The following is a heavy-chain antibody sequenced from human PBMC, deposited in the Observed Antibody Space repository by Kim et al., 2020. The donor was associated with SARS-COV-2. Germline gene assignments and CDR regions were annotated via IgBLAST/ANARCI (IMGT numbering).Heavy chain of an antibody. J-gene: IGHJ4*02. Sequence: SETLSLTCTVSGGSISSYYWSWIRQPPGKGLEWIGYIYYSGSTNYNPSLKSRVTISVDTSKNQFSLKLSSVTAADTAVYFCAREGLGGWFDYWGQGTLVTVSS. CDR1: GGSISSYY. CDR2: IYYSGST. V-gene: IGHV4-59*01. CDR3: AREGLGGWFDY. D-gene: IGHD6-19*01.